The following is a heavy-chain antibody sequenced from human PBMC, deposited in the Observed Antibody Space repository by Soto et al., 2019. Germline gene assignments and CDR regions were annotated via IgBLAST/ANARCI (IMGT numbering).Heavy chain of an antibody. Sequence: ASETLSLTCTVSGGSISSSSYYWGGIRQPPGKGLEWIGSIYYSGSTYYNPSLKSRVTISVDTSKNQFSLKLSSVTAADTAVYYCARENFWSGYKYYYYGMDVWGQGTTVTVSS. CDR3: ARENFWSGYKYYYYGMDV. D-gene: IGHD3-3*01. CDR2: IYYSGST. J-gene: IGHJ6*02. CDR1: GGSISSSSYY. V-gene: IGHV4-39*07.